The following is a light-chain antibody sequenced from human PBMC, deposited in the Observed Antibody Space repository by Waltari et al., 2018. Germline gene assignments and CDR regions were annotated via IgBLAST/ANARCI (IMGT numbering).Light chain of an antibody. CDR3: QLYGSSPLFT. J-gene: IGKJ3*01. V-gene: IGKV3-20*01. Sequence: VLTQSPDTLSLSPGETATLSCRSSQTISSTYLAWYQQKPGQAPRPLSHSASRRATALPDRFSRSGSGTDFTLTVSRLEPDDFAVYYCQLYGSSPLFTFGPGTKVEIK. CDR2: SAS. CDR1: QTISSTY.